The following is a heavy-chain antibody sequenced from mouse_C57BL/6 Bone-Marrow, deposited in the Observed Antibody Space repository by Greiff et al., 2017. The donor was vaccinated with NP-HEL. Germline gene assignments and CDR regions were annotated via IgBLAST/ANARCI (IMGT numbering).Heavy chain of an antibody. J-gene: IGHJ4*01. CDR2: INYDGSST. CDR3: AREGGLRRRTYARDD. CDR1: GFTFSDYY. D-gene: IGHD2-4*01. V-gene: IGHV5-16*01. Sequence: EVMLVESEGGLVQPGSSMQLSCPASGFTFSDYYMAWVRQVPEKGLEWVANINYDGSSTYCLASLQRRFILPRENAKNILYVQRSSLKSEDTATYYCAREGGLRRRTYARDDWGEGTSGT.